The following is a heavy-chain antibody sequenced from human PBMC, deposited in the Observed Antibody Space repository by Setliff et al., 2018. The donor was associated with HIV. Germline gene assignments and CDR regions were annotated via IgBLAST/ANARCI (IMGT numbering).Heavy chain of an antibody. D-gene: IGHD3-10*01. CDR2: IDYSGSA. CDR1: GVSITSATYY. V-gene: IGHV4-31*02. Sequence: SQTLSLTCAVSGVSITSATYYWSWIRHSPGKGLEWIGYIDYSGSAFYNPSLKSRLTISRDTSKNQFSLRMKSVTAVDTAVYYCARSPLWFGKADWYVDLWGRGTLVTVSS. J-gene: IGHJ2*01. CDR3: ARSPLWFGKADWYVDL.